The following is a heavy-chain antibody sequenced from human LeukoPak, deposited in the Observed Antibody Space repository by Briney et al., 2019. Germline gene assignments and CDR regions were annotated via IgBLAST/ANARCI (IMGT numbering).Heavy chain of an antibody. Sequence: ASVKVSCKASGYTFTGYYMHWVRQAPGQGLEWMGWINPNSGGTNYAQKFQGRVTMTRDTSISTAYMELSRLRSDDTAVYYCARASILDYYGSGSYQPQNYYYMDVWGKGTTVTISS. CDR2: INPNSGGT. CDR3: ARASILDYYGSGSYQPQNYYYMDV. D-gene: IGHD3-10*01. CDR1: GYTFTGYY. V-gene: IGHV1-2*02. J-gene: IGHJ6*03.